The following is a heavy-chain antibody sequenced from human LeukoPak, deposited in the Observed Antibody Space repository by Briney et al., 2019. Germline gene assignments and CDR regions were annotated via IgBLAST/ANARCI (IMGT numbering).Heavy chain of an antibody. Sequence: GGSLRLSCAASGFTFSSYGMHWVRQAPGEGLEWVAVISYDGSNKYYADSVKGRFTISRDNSKNTLYLQMNSLRAEDTAVYYCAKDGNYGMDVWGQGTTVTVSS. CDR3: AKDGNYGMDV. D-gene: IGHD4-23*01. CDR2: ISYDGSNK. V-gene: IGHV3-30*18. J-gene: IGHJ6*02. CDR1: GFTFSSYG.